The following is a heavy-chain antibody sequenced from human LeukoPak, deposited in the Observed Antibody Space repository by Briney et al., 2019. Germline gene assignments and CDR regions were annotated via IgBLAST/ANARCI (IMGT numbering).Heavy chain of an antibody. CDR3: ARDRVLGSSEGFDY. J-gene: IGHJ4*02. V-gene: IGHV3-48*02. CDR1: GFTFSSYS. D-gene: IGHD6-13*01. CDR2: ISSRSGTI. Sequence: GGSLRLSCAASGFTFSSYSMNWVRQAPGKGLEWVSYISSRSGTIYYADSVKGRFTISRDKAKNSLFLQMNSLRDDDTAVYYCARDRVLGSSEGFDYWGQGTLVTVSS.